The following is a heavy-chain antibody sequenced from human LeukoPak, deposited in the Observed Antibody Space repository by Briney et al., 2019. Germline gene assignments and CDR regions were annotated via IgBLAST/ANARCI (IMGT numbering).Heavy chain of an antibody. V-gene: IGHV3-74*01. D-gene: IGHD1-7*01. Sequence: GGSLRLSCAASGFTFGSCWMHWVRQDPGKGLVWVARINSDGSSTSYADSVKGRFTISRDNAKNTLYLQMSSLRVEDTAVYYCARVTPLTGTIFDSWGQGTLVTVSS. CDR2: INSDGSST. J-gene: IGHJ4*02. CDR3: ARVTPLTGTIFDS. CDR1: GFTFGSCW.